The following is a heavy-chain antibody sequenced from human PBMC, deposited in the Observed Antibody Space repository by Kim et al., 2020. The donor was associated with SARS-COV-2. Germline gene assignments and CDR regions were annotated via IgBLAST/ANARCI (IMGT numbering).Heavy chain of an antibody. CDR2: IIPILGIA. J-gene: IGHJ4*02. V-gene: IGHV1-69*04. CDR3: ARDHPYSSGWYSIY. Sequence: SVKVSCKASGGTFSSYTISWVRQAPGQGLEWMGRIIPILGIANYAQKFQGRVTITADKSTSTAYMELSSLRSEDTAVYYCARDHPYSSGWYSIYWGQGTLVTVSS. CDR1: GGTFSSYT. D-gene: IGHD6-19*01.